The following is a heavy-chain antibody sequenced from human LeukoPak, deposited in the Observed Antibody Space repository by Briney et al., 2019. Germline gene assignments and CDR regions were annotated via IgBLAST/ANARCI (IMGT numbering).Heavy chain of an antibody. CDR2: IYTSGST. CDR3: GRDRGDIAADRPRFDP. V-gene: IGHV4-4*07. CDR1: GGSISSYY. J-gene: IGHJ5*02. Sequence: SETLSLTCTVSGGSISSYYWSWIRQPAGKGLEWIGRIYTSGSTNYNPSLKSRVTMSVDTSKNQFSLKLSSVTAADTAVYYCGRDRGDIAADRPRFDPWGQGTLVTVSS. D-gene: IGHD6-13*01.